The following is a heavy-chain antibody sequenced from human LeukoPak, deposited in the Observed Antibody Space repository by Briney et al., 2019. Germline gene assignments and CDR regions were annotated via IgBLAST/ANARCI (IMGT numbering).Heavy chain of an antibody. CDR1: GGSLNFYF. CDR2: IIDSGSV. J-gene: IGHJ3*02. CDR3: ARNFARNSGDYGNDGVDI. D-gene: IGHD4-17*01. V-gene: IGHV4-59*01. Sequence: SETLSLTCTVSGGSLNFYFWTWIRQSPGEGLEWIGYIIDSGSVYYNPFLKSRVTISLDTSKNQVSLRLTSVTAADTALYYCARNFARNSGDYGNDGVDIWGQGTMVTVSS.